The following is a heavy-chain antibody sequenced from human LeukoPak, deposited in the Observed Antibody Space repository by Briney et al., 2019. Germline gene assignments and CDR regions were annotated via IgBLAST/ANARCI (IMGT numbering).Heavy chain of an antibody. V-gene: IGHV4-39*01. Sequence: SETLSLTCTVSGGSISSYYWSWVRQPPGKGLEWIGSIYYSGSTYYNPSLKSRVTISVDTSKNQFSLKLSSVTAADTAVYYCARSPPYSGSYSIFDYWGQGTLVTVSS. J-gene: IGHJ4*02. CDR3: ARSPPYSGSYSIFDY. CDR1: GGSISSYY. CDR2: IYYSGST. D-gene: IGHD1-26*01.